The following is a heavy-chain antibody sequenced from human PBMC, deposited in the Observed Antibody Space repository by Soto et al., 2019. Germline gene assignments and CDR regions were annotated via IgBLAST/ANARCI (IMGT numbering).Heavy chain of an antibody. V-gene: IGHV3-21*01. CDR2: ITSSSSYI. J-gene: IGHJ5*02. CDR1: GFTFSSYN. Sequence: EVQLVESGGGLVKPGGSLRLSCAASGFTFSSYNMNWVRQAPGQGLEWVSSITSSSSYIYYADSVKGRFTISRDNAKNSLYLQMNSLRAEDTAVYYCARVSYYGDYARASLFDPWGQGTLVTVSS. CDR3: ARVSYYGDYARASLFDP. D-gene: IGHD4-17*01.